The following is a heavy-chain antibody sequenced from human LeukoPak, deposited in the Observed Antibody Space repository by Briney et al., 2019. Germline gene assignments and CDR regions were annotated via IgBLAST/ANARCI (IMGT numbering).Heavy chain of an antibody. Sequence: SETLSLTCTLSGDSISNYYWRWIRHSPGKEREWIGYMYNRESTIYNPSLKSRVNISTDTSKNQFSLRLTSVTAADTAVYYCARAEKAVTGTLDSWGQGTLITVSS. J-gene: IGHJ4*02. D-gene: IGHD6-19*01. CDR2: MYNREST. CDR3: ARAEKAVTGTLDS. CDR1: GDSISNYY. V-gene: IGHV4-59*01.